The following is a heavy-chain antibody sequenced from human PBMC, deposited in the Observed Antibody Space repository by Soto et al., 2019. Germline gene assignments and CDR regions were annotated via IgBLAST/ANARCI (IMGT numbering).Heavy chain of an antibody. D-gene: IGHD6-6*01. J-gene: IGHJ4*02. V-gene: IGHV4-59*01. CDR2: IYYSGST. CDR1: GGSINDFY. Sequence: SETLSLTCTVSGGSINDFYGSWIRTPPGKGLEWIGYIYYSGSTDYNPSLKGRVTISVDTSKNQFSLKLRSVTAADTAVYYCARVGGVAARTFDYWGQGTLVTVSS. CDR3: ARVGGVAARTFDY.